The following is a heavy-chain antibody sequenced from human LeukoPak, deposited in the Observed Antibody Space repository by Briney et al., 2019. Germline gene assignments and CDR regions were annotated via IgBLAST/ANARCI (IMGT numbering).Heavy chain of an antibody. CDR2: ISSSSSYI. V-gene: IGHV3-21*01. Sequence: PGGSLRLSCAASGFTFSSYSMNWVRQAPGKGLEWVSSISSSSSYIYYADSVKGRFTISRDNAKNSLYLQMNSLRAEDTAVYYCARQLTPLHFFSRRVGDAFDIWGQGTMVTVSS. CDR1: GFTFSSYS. J-gene: IGHJ3*02. D-gene: IGHD1-1*01. CDR3: ARQLTPLHFFSRRVGDAFDI.